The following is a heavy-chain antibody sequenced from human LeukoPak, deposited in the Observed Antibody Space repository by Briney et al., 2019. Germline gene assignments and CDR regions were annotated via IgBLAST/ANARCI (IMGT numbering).Heavy chain of an antibody. V-gene: IGHV4-59*01. CDR2: IYYSGST. Sequence: SETLSLTCTVSGGSISSYYWSWIRQPTGKGLEWIGYIYYSGSTNYNPSLKSRVTISVDTSKNQFSLKLRSVTAADTAVYDSARVLSDSSVNAFDIWGQGTMVTVSS. CDR3: ARVLSDSSVNAFDI. J-gene: IGHJ3*02. D-gene: IGHD3-22*01. CDR1: GGSISSYY.